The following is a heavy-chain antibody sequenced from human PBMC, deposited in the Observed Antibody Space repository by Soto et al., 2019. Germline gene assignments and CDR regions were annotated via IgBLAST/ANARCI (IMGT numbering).Heavy chain of an antibody. J-gene: IGHJ4*02. D-gene: IGHD6-19*01. CDR3: AKASGQWLVPFDY. V-gene: IGHV3-9*01. CDR2: ISWNSGSI. Sequence: EVQLVESGGGLVQPGRSLRLSCAASGFTFDDYAMHWVRQAPGKGLEWVSGISWNSGSIDYADSVKGRFTISRDNAKNSLYLQMNSLRAEDTALYYCAKASGQWLVPFDYWGQGTLVTVSS. CDR1: GFTFDDYA.